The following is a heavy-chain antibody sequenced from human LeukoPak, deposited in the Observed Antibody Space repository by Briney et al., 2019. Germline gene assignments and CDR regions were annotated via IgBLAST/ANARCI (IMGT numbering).Heavy chain of an antibody. CDR2: ISGAGGNV. CDR3: AKDIGGYSSGWLDY. J-gene: IGHJ4*02. Sequence: GGSLRLSCAASGFTFRNYGLSWVRQAPGKGLEWVSYISGAGGNVNYADSVKGRFIISRDNGKNSLYLQMNSLRAEDTALYYCAKDIGGYSSGWLDYWGQGTLVTVSS. D-gene: IGHD6-19*01. CDR1: GFTFRNYG. V-gene: IGHV3-48*01.